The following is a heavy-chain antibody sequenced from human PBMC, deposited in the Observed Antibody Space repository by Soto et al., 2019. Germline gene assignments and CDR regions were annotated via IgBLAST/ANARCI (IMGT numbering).Heavy chain of an antibody. CDR3: ACIFSCCYCYGFYYYGMAV. CDR1: DGSISGYF. CDR2: IHDTETT. J-gene: IGHJ6*02. D-gene: IGHD5-18*01. V-gene: IGHV4-59*08. Sequence: KTSETLSLTCIVSDGSISGYFWSWIRQPPGKGLEWIGYIHDTETTNYNPSLKSRVTMSLDTSKNQFSLKLTSVTAADTAVYYCACIFSCCYCYGFYYYGMAVWGQGTTVTGSS.